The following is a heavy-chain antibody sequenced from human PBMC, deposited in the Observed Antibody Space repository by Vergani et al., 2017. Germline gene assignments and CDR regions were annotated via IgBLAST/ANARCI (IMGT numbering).Heavy chain of an antibody. Sequence: QLQLQESGPGLVKPSETLSLTCTVSGGSISSSSYYWGWIRQPPGKGLEWIGSIYYSGSTYYNPSLKSRVTISVDTSKNQFSLKLSSVTAADTAVYYCARHDYDSSGYYLDAFDIWGQGTMVTVSS. CDR3: ARHDYDSSGYYLDAFDI. D-gene: IGHD3-22*01. CDR2: IYYSGST. V-gene: IGHV4-39*01. J-gene: IGHJ3*02. CDR1: GGSISSSSYY.